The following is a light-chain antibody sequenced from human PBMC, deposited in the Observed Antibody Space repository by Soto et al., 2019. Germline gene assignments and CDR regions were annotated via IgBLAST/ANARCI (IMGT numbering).Light chain of an antibody. CDR2: DAS. J-gene: IGKJ1*01. CDR1: QSVSTN. Sequence: EIVMTQFPATLSESPGERVTLSCRASQSVSTNVAWYQQKPGEAPRLRIFDASARAVDIPGRFSGSVSGTEFTLTISSLQTEDFDVYFCHSYDKWPPGTFGQGPKVEIK. CDR3: HSYDKWPPGT. V-gene: IGKV3D-15*01.